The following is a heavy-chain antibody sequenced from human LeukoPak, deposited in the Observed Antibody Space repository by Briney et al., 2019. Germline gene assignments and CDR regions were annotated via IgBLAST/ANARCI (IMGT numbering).Heavy chain of an antibody. V-gene: IGHV4-39*01. CDR3: ARHWVVVAANRENWFDP. CDR1: GGSISSSSYY. Sequence: SETLSLTCTVSGGSISSSSYYWGWIRQPPGKGLEWIGSIYYSGSTYYNPSLKSRVTMSVDTSKNQSSLKLSSVTAADTAVYYCARHWVVVAANRENWFDPWGQGTLVTVSS. J-gene: IGHJ5*02. CDR2: IYYSGST. D-gene: IGHD2-15*01.